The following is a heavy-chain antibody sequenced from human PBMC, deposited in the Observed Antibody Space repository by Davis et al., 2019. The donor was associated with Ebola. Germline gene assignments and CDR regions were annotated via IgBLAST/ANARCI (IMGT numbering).Heavy chain of an antibody. V-gene: IGHV4-34*01. CDR1: GFTFSDYY. D-gene: IGHD1-1*01. CDR3: ARVNWNDWVYYYYGMDV. CDR2: INHSGST. J-gene: IGHJ6*02. Sequence: ESLKISCAASGFTFSDYYMSWIRQPPGKGLEWIGEINHSGSTNYNPSLKSRVTISVDTSKNQFSLKLSSVTAADTAVYYCARVNWNDWVYYYYGMDVWGQGTTVTVSS.